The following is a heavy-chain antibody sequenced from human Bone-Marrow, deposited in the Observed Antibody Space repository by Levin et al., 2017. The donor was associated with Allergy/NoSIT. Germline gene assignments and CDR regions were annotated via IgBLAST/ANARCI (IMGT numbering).Heavy chain of an antibody. V-gene: IGHV4-34*01. CDR3: ARDRTCWHRWFIDV. J-gene: IGHJ2*01. Sequence: SQTLSLTCTVSGGSLSETYWNWIRPSPGKGLEWIGEISHSGFTRYNPSLKSRVTISKDTSKNQFSLKMSSVTVADTAVYFCARDRTCWHRWFIDVWGRGTLVTVSS. D-gene: IGHD4-23*01. CDR2: ISHSGFT. CDR1: GGSLSETY.